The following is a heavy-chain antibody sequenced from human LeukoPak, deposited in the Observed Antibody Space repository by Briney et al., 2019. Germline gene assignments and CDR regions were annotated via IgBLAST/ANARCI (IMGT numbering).Heavy chain of an antibody. CDR2: ISSGSSAI. V-gene: IGHV3-21*04. Sequence: GGSLRLSCEASGFTFTTYSMTWVRQAPGKGLEWVSIISSGSSAIFSADALKGRFTISRDDAKNLPYLDMNSLRAEDTAVYYCARETNNYDVRGNAFDIWGQGTKVTVSS. CDR3: ARETNNYDVRGNAFDI. D-gene: IGHD3-3*01. CDR1: GFTFTTYS. J-gene: IGHJ3*02.